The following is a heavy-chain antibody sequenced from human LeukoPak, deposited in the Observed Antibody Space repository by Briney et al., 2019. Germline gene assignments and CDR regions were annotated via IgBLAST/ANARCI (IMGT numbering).Heavy chain of an antibody. D-gene: IGHD6-13*01. CDR2: ISSSSSTI. Sequence: TGGSLRLSCAASGFTFSSYSMNWVRQAPGKGLEWVSHISSSSSTIYYADSVKGRFTISRDNAKNTLYLQMNSLRADDTAVYYCASGSSTWSDYWGQGTLVTVSS. CDR1: GFTFSSYS. J-gene: IGHJ4*02. V-gene: IGHV3-48*04. CDR3: ASGSSTWSDY.